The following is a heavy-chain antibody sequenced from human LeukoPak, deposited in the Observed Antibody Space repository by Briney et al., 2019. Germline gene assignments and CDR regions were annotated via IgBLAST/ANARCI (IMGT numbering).Heavy chain of an antibody. CDR1: GFTFSSYG. V-gene: IGHV3-48*04. CDR3: ALQADY. Sequence: GGSLRLSCAASGFTFSSYGMHWFRQAPGKGLECVSYISGSGKTIYYADSVKGRFTISRDNAKNSLYLQINSLRAEDTAVYYCALQADYWGQGTLVTVSS. CDR2: ISGSGKTI. J-gene: IGHJ4*02.